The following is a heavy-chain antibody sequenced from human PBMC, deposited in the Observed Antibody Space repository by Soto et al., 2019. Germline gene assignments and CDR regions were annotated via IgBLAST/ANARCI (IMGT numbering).Heavy chain of an antibody. CDR3: ARGFIPANY. Sequence: QVHLVQSEGEVKKPGASVKVSCKTSGYTFSDYGVSWVREAPGQGLEWMGWINTFNGNTKYEQKLQGRVTWSIDTSTRTVFLDLTRLKFDDAAVYYCARGFIPANYWGQGTRVTVSS. V-gene: IGHV1-18*01. CDR2: INTFNGNT. J-gene: IGHJ4*02. D-gene: IGHD2-2*01. CDR1: GYTFSDYG.